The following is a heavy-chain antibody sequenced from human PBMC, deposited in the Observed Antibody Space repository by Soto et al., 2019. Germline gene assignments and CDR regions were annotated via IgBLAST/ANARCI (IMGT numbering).Heavy chain of an antibody. CDR2: ISWNSDVI. J-gene: IGHJ6*03. V-gene: IGHV3-9*01. CDR1: GFNINYYA. CDR3: AKDSQFYYMDV. Sequence: EMLLVESGGGLAQPGRSLRLSCAASGFNINYYAMHWVRQAPGKGLEWVSGISWNSDVIGYADSVKGRFTISRDNAKNDLYLQMNSLRAEDTALYYCAKDSQFYYMDVWGQGTTVTVS.